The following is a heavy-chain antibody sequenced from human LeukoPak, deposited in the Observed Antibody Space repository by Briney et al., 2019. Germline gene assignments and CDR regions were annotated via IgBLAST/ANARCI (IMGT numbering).Heavy chain of an antibody. J-gene: IGHJ4*02. CDR1: GYTSTSYY. Sequence: ASVKVSCKTSGYTSTSYYMHWMRQAPGQGLEWVGMINPNGGGTSSAQKFQGRVTMTRDTSTSTVYMDLSSLRSEDTAIYYCARRGGCISTSCNLDYWGQGTLVTVSS. CDR2: INPNGGGT. D-gene: IGHD2-2*01. CDR3: ARRGGCISTSCNLDY. V-gene: IGHV1-46*03.